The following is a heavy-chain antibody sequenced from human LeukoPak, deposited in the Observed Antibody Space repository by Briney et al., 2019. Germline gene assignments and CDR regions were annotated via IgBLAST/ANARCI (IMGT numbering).Heavy chain of an antibody. Sequence: PGGSLRLSCAASGFTFSNAWLSWVRQVPGKGLDWVGRIKSKTDGGTTNYAAPLKGRFTISRDDSKNTLFLQMSSLRTEDTAVYYCTTGGWAVPTRGHWGQGILVTVSS. J-gene: IGHJ4*02. V-gene: IGHV3-15*01. D-gene: IGHD5-12*01. CDR2: IKSKTDGGTT. CDR1: GFTFSNAW. CDR3: TTGGWAVPTRGH.